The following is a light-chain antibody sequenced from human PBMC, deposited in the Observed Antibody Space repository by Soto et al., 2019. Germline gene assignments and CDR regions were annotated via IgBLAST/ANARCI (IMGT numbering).Light chain of an antibody. CDR2: GNT. J-gene: IGLJ1*01. CDR3: QSYDDSLGVHYV. Sequence: QPVLTQPPSVSGAPGQRVTISCTGSSSNIGSTYDVQWYQQLPGTAPKLLIHGNTNRPSGVPDRFSASKSGTSASLAITGLQADDEADYSCQSYDDSLGVHYVFGTGTKLTVL. CDR1: SSNIGSTYD. V-gene: IGLV1-40*01.